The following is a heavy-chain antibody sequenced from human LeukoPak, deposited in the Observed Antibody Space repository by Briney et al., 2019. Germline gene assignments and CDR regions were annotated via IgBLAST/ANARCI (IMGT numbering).Heavy chain of an antibody. CDR2: INGDGSST. J-gene: IGHJ4*02. CDR3: AQGGSPGALDY. D-gene: IGHD1-26*01. Sequence: GGSLRLSCAASGFTLSSYYMHWVRQVPGKGLVWVSCINGDGSSTKYADSVKGRFTISRDNAKNTLYLQVNSLRAEDTAVYYCAQGGSPGALDYWGQGTLVTVSS. CDR1: GFTLSSYY. V-gene: IGHV3-74*01.